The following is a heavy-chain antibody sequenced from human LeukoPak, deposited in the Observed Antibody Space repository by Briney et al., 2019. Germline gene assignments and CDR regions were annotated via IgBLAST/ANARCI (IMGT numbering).Heavy chain of an antibody. CDR3: ARSKLAAAGTIYYYYYMDV. Sequence: ASVKVSCKASGYTFTSYDINWVRQATGQGLEWMVWMNPNSGNTGYAQKFQGRVTMTRNTSISTAYMELSSLRSEDTAVYYCARSKLAAAGTIYYYYYMDVWGKGTTVTVSS. CDR1: GYTFTSYD. CDR2: MNPNSGNT. J-gene: IGHJ6*03. V-gene: IGHV1-8*01. D-gene: IGHD6-13*01.